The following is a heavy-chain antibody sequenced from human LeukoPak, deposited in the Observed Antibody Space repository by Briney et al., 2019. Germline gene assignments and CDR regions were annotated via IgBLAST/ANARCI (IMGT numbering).Heavy chain of an antibody. D-gene: IGHD5-18*01. CDR2: IYYTGST. J-gene: IGHJ6*03. CDR1: GDSITSYY. V-gene: IGHV4-59*01. CDR3: ARTTEGGYTYGYFYYYYMDV. Sequence: SETLSLTCTVSGDSITSYYWSWIRQPPGKGLEWIGYIYYTGSTNHNPSLKSRVTISVDTSKNQFSLKLTSVTAADTAVYYCARTTEGGYTYGYFYYYYMDVWGKGTTVTISS.